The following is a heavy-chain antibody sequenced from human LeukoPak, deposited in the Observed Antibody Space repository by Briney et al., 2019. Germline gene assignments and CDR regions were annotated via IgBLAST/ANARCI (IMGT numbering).Heavy chain of an antibody. CDR1: GFTFSSYG. CDR2: IRYDGNSK. CDR3: AKDIYDILTGYLDY. D-gene: IGHD3-9*01. Sequence: GGSLRLSCAASGFTFSSYGMHWVRQAPGKGLEGVAFIRYDGNSKYYADSVKGRFTISRDNSKNTLYLQMNSLRAEDTAVYYCAKDIYDILTGYLDYWGQGTLVTVSS. V-gene: IGHV3-30*02. J-gene: IGHJ4*02.